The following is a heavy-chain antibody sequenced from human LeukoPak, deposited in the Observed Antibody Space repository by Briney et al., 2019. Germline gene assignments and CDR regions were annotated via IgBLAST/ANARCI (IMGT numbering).Heavy chain of an antibody. Sequence: SETLSLTCTVSAGSITNYYWSWIRQPPGKGLEWIGYIYYTGSTNYNPSLKSRVTISVDTSKNQFSLKLSSVTAADTAVYYCARTTYYYDSSGYYRDYWGQGTLVTVSS. J-gene: IGHJ4*02. D-gene: IGHD3-22*01. CDR3: ARTTYYYDSSGYYRDY. V-gene: IGHV4-59*08. CDR2: IYYTGST. CDR1: AGSITNYY.